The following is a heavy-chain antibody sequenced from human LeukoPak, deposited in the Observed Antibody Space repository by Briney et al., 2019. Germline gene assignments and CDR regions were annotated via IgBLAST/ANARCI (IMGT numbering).Heavy chain of an antibody. D-gene: IGHD6-13*01. CDR3: AWGRIAAASFDY. CDR2: IIPIFGTA. CDR1: GGTFSSYA. V-gene: IGHV1-69*05. J-gene: IGHJ4*02. Sequence: SVKVSCKASGGTFSSYAISWVRQAPGQGLEWMGGIIPIFGTANYAQKLQGRVTMTTDTSTSTAYMELRSLGSDDTAVYYCAWGRIAAASFDYWGQGTLVTVSS.